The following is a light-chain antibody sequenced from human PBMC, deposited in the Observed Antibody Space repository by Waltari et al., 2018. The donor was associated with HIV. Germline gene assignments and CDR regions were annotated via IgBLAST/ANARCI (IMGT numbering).Light chain of an antibody. Sequence: NFMLTQPHSVSESPCTTVTISCTRTSGSIASNYVQWYQQRPGSSPTTVIYEDNQRPSGVPDRFSGSIDSSSNSASLTISGLKTEDEADYYCQSYDSSNQGVFGGGTKLTVL. CDR2: EDN. CDR1: SGSIASNY. V-gene: IGLV6-57*01. CDR3: QSYDSSNQGV. J-gene: IGLJ3*02.